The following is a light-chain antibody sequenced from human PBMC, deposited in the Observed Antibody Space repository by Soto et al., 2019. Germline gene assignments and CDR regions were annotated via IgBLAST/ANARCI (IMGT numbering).Light chain of an antibody. J-gene: IGLJ2*01. Sequence: QSVLTQPPSVSAAPGQKVTISCSGSSSNIGNNYVSWYQQLPGTAPKLLIYENNKRPSGIPDRSSGSKSGTSATLGITGLRTGDEADYYCGTWDSSLSAGVVFGGGTKLTV. CDR2: ENN. V-gene: IGLV1-51*02. CDR3: GTWDSSLSAGVV. CDR1: SSNIGNNY.